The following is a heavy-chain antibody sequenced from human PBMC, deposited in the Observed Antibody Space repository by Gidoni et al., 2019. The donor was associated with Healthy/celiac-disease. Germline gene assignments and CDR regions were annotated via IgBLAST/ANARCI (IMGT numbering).Heavy chain of an antibody. Sequence: QVQLVQSGAEGKKPGATVKVSCEAYGYTFTGSYMHWVRQAPGQGLEWMGWINPNSGGTNCAQTFQGWVTMTRDTSISTAYMELRRLRSDDTAVYYCARGGGYYYYYGMDVWGQGTTVTVSS. V-gene: IGHV1-2*04. CDR3: ARGGGYYYYYGMDV. D-gene: IGHD3-16*01. J-gene: IGHJ6*02. CDR1: GYTFTGSY. CDR2: INPNSGGT.